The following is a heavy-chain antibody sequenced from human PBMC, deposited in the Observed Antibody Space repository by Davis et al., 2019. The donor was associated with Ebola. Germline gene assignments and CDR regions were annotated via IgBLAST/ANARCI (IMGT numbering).Heavy chain of an antibody. CDR3: TKDRAGTMVHYYYYYYGMDV. Sequence: GGSLRLSCAASGFTFSNAWMSWVRQAPGKGLEWVGRIKSKTDGGTTDYAAPVKGRFTISRDDSKNTLYLQMNSLKTEDTAVYYCTKDRAGTMVHYYYYYYGMDVWGKGTTVTVS. CDR1: GFTFSNAW. CDR2: IKSKTDGGTT. V-gene: IGHV3-15*01. D-gene: IGHD3-10*01. J-gene: IGHJ6*04.